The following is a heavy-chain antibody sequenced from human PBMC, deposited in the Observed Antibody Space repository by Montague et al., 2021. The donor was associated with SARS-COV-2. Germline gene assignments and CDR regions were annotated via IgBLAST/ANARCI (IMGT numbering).Heavy chain of an antibody. J-gene: IGHJ4*02. Sequence: SLRLSCAASGFTFNNYAMHWVRQAPGKGLDWVSGISGSGGYSYYADSVKGRFTISRDNSTNTLYLQMNSLRAEDTALYYCAKDDGYCSGGDCPFDYWGQGTLVSASS. CDR3: AKDDGYCSGGDCPFDY. CDR1: GFTFNNYA. V-gene: IGHV3-23*01. D-gene: IGHD2-15*01. CDR2: ISGSGGYS.